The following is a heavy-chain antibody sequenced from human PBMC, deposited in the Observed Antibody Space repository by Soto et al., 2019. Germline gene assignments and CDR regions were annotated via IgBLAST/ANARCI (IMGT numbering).Heavy chain of an antibody. Sequence: PSETLSLTCAVSGGSITSGAYSWSWIRQPPGKVLEWLGYISQSGATYYNPSLERRVTISMDRSKNAFSLNLSSMTADDTAIYYCARGIWNIEEMIYGSYFDPLGPGTLVTVSS. CDR3: ARGIWNIEEMIYGSYFDP. CDR2: ISQSGAT. J-gene: IGHJ5*02. D-gene: IGHD2-8*01. V-gene: IGHV4-30-2*01. CDR1: GGSITSGAYS.